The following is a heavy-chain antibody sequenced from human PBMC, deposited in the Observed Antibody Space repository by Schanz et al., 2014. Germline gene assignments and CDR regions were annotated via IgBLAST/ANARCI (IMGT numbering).Heavy chain of an antibody. Sequence: QVQLVESGGGVVQPGRSLRLSCAASGFIFSSYGLHWVRQAPGKGLEWVAVISYDGSNKYYADSVKGRFTMSRDNSKNTLYLQMNRLRAEDTALYDCAIIGVMVAVAGTRADYWGQGTLVTVSS. CDR3: AIIGVMVAVAGTRADY. V-gene: IGHV3-30*19. D-gene: IGHD6-19*01. CDR1: GFIFSSYG. J-gene: IGHJ4*02. CDR2: ISYDGSNK.